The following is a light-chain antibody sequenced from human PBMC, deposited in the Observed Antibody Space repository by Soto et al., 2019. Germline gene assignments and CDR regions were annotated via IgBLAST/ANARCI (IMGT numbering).Light chain of an antibody. CDR2: ANT. V-gene: IGLV1-40*01. CDR3: QSYDDSLRAWV. CDR1: SSNIGARYN. Sequence: QSVLTQPPSVSGAPGQRVTISCTGSSSNIGARYNVHWYQHLPGTAPKLLIYANTNRPSGVPDRFSGSKSGTSASLAITGLQAEDEADYYCQSYDDSLRAWVFGGGTKLTVL. J-gene: IGLJ3*02.